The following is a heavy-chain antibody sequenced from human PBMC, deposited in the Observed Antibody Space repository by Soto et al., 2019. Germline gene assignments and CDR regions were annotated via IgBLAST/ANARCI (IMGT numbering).Heavy chain of an antibody. CDR1: GDSVNSYA. Sequence: GWGMRLACAASGDSVNSYAMSGVRKTPGKGLEWVSAISGSGGSTYYADSVKGRFTISRDNSKNTLYLQMNSLRAEDTAVYYCAKDGRVEMATTDDAFDIWGQGTMVTVSS. CDR3: AKDGRVEMATTDDAFDI. J-gene: IGHJ3*02. CDR2: ISGSGGST. D-gene: IGHD5-12*01. V-gene: IGHV3-23*01.